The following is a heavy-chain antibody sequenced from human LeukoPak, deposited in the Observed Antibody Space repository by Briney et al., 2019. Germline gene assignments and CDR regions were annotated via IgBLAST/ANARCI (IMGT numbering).Heavy chain of an antibody. J-gene: IGHJ4*02. CDR1: GGSFSGYY. D-gene: IGHD4-17*01. CDR2: INNSGRT. CDR3: ARVDYGDSSKDFDY. V-gene: IGHV4-34*01. Sequence: SGTLSLTCAVSGGSFSGYYWSWIRQPPGKGPEWVGEINNSGRTNSTPSLKSRVTMSVDTSKTQFSLKVTSMTPADTAVYYCARVDYGDSSKDFDYWGQGTLVTVSS.